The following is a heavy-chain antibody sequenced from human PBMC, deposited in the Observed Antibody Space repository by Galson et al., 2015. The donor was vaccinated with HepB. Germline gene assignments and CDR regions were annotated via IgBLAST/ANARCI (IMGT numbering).Heavy chain of an antibody. J-gene: IGHJ6*02. D-gene: IGHD6-19*01. Sequence: SVKVSCKASGYTFTSYGISWVRQAPGQGLEWMGWISAYNGNTNYAQKLQGRVTMTTDTSTSTAYMELRSLRSDDTAVYYCARDRGTVAGTGGHNYYYYYGMDVWGQGTTVTVSS. CDR1: GYTFTSYG. CDR3: ARDRGTVAGTGGHNYYYYYGMDV. CDR2: ISAYNGNT. V-gene: IGHV1-18*01.